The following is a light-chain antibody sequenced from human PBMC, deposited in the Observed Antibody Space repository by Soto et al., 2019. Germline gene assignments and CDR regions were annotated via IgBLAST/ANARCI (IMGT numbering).Light chain of an antibody. V-gene: IGKV3-20*01. CDR1: QSVSNNY. CDR3: QQYGSSGT. J-gene: IGKJ5*01. CDR2: GAS. Sequence: EIVLTQSPGTLSLSSGERATLSCRASQSVSNNYLAWYQQKPGQAPRLLIYGASNRATGIPDRFSGSGSGTDFTLTISRLEPEDFAVYYCQQYGSSGTFGQGTRLEI.